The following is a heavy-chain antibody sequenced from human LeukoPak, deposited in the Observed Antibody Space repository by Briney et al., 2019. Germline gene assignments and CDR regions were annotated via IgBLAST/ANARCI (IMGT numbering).Heavy chain of an antibody. V-gene: IGHV4-4*07. CDR1: GGSISSYY. CDR2: IYNSGST. Sequence: SETLSLTCTVSGGSISSYYWSWIRQPAGKGLEWIGRIYNSGSTNYNPSLKSRVTISVDTSKNQFSLNLSSVTAADAAVYYCATAFSYYYMDVWGKGHRVTVSS. J-gene: IGHJ6*03. CDR3: ATAFSYYYMDV.